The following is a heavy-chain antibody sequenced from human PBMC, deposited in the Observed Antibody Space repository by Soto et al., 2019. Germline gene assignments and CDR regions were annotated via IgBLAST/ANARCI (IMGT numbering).Heavy chain of an antibody. CDR3: AKDWRGYSYGYYYYYGMDV. V-gene: IGHV4-31*03. D-gene: IGHD5-18*01. CDR1: GGSISSGGYY. J-gene: IGHJ6*02. Sequence: QVQLQESGPGLVKPSQTLSLTCTVSGGSISSGGYYWSWIRPHPGKGLEWIGYIYYSGSTYYNPSLKSRVIISVYTSKNPFSLKLSSVTAADTAVYYCAKDWRGYSYGYYYYYGMDVWGQGTKATVSS. CDR2: IYYSGST.